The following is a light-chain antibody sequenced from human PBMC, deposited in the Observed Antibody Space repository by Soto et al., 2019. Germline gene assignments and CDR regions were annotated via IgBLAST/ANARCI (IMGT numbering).Light chain of an antibody. CDR3: LQDNEYPIT. J-gene: IGKJ5*01. Sequence: AIQMTQSPSSLSASVGDRVTMTCLASQGIRNDLAWCQQKPGRAPKILIYAASSLQSGVPSRFSGSGSGRDFTLTISSLQPEDFATYYCLQDNEYPITFGRGTRLEIK. CDR2: AAS. V-gene: IGKV1-6*01. CDR1: QGIRND.